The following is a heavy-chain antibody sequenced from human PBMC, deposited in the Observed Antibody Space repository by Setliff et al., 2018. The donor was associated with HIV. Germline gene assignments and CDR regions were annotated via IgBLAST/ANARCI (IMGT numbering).Heavy chain of an antibody. CDR2: IHTEQGFP. J-gene: IGHJ3*02. Sequence: ASVKVSCKASGYSFTNYAINWLRQAPGRGLEWMGWIHTEQGFPMYAQGLTGRFVFSLDPSVSTAYLQINSLNPDDGAVYYCAVDRHAFDTWGQGTVVTVSS. V-gene: IGHV7-4-1*02. CDR3: AVDRHAFDT. CDR1: GYSFTNYA. D-gene: IGHD5-12*01.